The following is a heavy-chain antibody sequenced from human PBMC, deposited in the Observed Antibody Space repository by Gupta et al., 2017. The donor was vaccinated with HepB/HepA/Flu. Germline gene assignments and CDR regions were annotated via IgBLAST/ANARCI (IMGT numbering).Heavy chain of an antibody. D-gene: IGHD1-26*01. J-gene: IGHJ5*02. Sequence: EVQLVESGGGVVQPGGSLRLSCAASGFTFDDYAMPWVRQAPGKGLEWVSLISGDGGGTYYADSVKGRFTISRDNSKNSLYLQMNTLRTEDTALYYCAKDNLVGATNWFDPWGQGTLVTVSS. V-gene: IGHV3-43*02. CDR2: ISGDGGGT. CDR1: GFTFDDYA. CDR3: AKDNLVGATNWFDP.